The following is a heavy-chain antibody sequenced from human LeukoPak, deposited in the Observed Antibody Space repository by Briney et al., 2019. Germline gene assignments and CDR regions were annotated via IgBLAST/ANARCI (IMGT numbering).Heavy chain of an antibody. Sequence: PGGSLRLSCAASGFTFDNYAMHWVRQAPGKGLEWVSGISWNSGSISYSDSLKGRFTITRDNATKSRYLQMNSLRADYTALYYCAKHMSDILVVPPAYRPGNSGMDVWGQGTTVTVS. CDR2: ISWNSGSI. D-gene: IGHD2-2*01. J-gene: IGHJ6*02. CDR1: GFTFDNYA. CDR3: AKHMSDILVVPPAYRPGNSGMDV. V-gene: IGHV3-9*01.